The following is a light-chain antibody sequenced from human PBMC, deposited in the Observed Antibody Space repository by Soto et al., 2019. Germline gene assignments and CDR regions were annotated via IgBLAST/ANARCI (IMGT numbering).Light chain of an antibody. CDR1: QSISSY. CDR2: AAS. J-gene: IGKJ3*01. V-gene: IGKV1-39*01. Sequence: DIQMTQSPSSLSASVGDRVTITCRASQSISSYLNWYQQKPEKAPKLLIYAASSLQSGVPSRFSGSGSGTDFTLTISSLQPEDFATYYCQQGYSTLVTFGPGTKVDIK. CDR3: QQGYSTLVT.